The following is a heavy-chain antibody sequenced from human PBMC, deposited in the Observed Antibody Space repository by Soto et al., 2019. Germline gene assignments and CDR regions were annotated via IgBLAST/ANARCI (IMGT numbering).Heavy chain of an antibody. J-gene: IGHJ3*02. CDR1: GFTVSSNS. V-gene: IGHV3-66*01. CDR2: IYSSRGST. Sequence: EVQLVESGGGLVQPGGSLRLSCSGFTVSSNSINWVRQAPGKGLEWVSVIYSSRGSTFFADAVQGRFSISRDSSKNSVFLQMNGLGVEDTAVYYCTTTPYDHDAFEIWGQGTMVIVSS. D-gene: IGHD5-12*01. CDR3: TTTPYDHDAFEI.